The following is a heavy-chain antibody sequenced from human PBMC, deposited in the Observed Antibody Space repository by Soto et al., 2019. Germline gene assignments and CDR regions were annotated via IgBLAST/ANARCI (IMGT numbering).Heavy chain of an antibody. J-gene: IGHJ4*02. V-gene: IGHV4-39*01. D-gene: IGHD3-10*01. CDR3: ARHSGSYYFGSGPPDY. Sequence: PSETLSLTCTVSGGSVSSSSYYWGWIRQPPGKGLEWIGSIYFSGSTFYNPSLKSRVTISVDTSKNHFSLNLNSVTAADTAVYYCARHSGSYYFGSGPPDYWGQGTLVTVS. CDR2: IYFSGST. CDR1: GGSVSSSSYY.